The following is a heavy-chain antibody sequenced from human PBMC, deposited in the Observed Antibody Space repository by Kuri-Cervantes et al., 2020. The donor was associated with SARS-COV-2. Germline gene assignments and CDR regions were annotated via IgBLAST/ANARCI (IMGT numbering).Heavy chain of an antibody. CDR2: ISDSGGST. V-gene: IGHV3-23*01. CDR3: AKAIVVVPAALPNFDY. CDR1: GFTFSSYA. D-gene: IGHD2-2*01. Sequence: GGSLRLSCAASGFTFSSYAMSWVRQAPGKGLEWVSAISDSGGSTYYADSVKGRFTISRDNSKNTLYLQMNSLRAEDTAVYYCAKAIVVVPAALPNFDYWGQGTLVTVSS. J-gene: IGHJ4*02.